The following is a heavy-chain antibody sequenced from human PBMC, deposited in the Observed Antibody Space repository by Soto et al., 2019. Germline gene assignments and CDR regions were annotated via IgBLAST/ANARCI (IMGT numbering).Heavy chain of an antibody. Sequence: GGSLRLSCAAAGFTFSSYAMSWVRQAPGKGLEWGSAISGSGGSTYYADSVKGRFTISRDNSKITLYLQMNSLRAEDTAVYYCANPAVELFPYYYYGMDVWGQGPTVTVSS. CDR3: ANPAVELFPYYYYGMDV. CDR2: ISGSGGST. J-gene: IGHJ6*02. D-gene: IGHD3-10*01. CDR1: GFTFSSYA. V-gene: IGHV3-23*01.